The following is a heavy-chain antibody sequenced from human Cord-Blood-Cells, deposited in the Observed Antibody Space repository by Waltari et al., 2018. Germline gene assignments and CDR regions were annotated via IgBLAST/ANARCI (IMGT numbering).Heavy chain of an antibody. CDR2: INHSGST. Sequence: QVQLQQWGAGLLKPSETLSLTCAVYGGSFSGYYWSCIRQPPGKGLEWIGEINHSGSTNYNPSLKSRVTISVDTSKNQFSLKLSSVTAADTAVYYCARVGRQLVATSGNPWGQGTLVTVSS. D-gene: IGHD5-12*01. CDR3: ARVGRQLVATSGNP. CDR1: GGSFSGYY. V-gene: IGHV4-34*01. J-gene: IGHJ5*02.